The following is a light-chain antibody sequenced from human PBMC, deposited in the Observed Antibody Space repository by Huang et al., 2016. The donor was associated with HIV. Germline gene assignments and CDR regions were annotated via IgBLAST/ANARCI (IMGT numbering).Light chain of an antibody. CDR2: WAS. V-gene: IGKV4-1*01. CDR3: QQYYSAPYT. Sequence: DIVMTQSPDSLAVSLGERATINCKSSQRVLYSSSNKDSLAWYQHKPGQPPRLLIYWASTRESGVPDRFSGSGSGTEFTLTISSLQAEDVAVYYCQQYYSAPYTFGQGTKLEIK. J-gene: IGKJ2*01. CDR1: QRVLYSSSNKDS.